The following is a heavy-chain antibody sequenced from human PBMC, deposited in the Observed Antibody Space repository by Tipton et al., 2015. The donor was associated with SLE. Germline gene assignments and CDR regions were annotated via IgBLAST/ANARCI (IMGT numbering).Heavy chain of an antibody. CDR3: ARVVDGALFDY. D-gene: IGHD2-21*01. CDR2: IRYDGSNK. CDR1: GFTFSSYG. V-gene: IGHV3-30*02. J-gene: IGHJ4*02. Sequence: QLVQSGGGVVQPGGSLRLSCAASGFTFSSYGMHWVRQAPGKGLEWVAFIRYDGSNKYYADSVKGRFTISRDNSKNTLYLQMNSLRAEDTAVYYCARVVDGALFDYWGQGTLVTVSS.